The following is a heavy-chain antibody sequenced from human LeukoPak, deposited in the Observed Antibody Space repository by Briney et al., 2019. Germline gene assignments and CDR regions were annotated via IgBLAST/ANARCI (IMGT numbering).Heavy chain of an antibody. CDR2: IYHSGNT. Sequence: SQTLSLTCTVSGGSISSGGYYWSWIRQLPGKGLEWIGYIYHSGNTVYKPSLRSRVTMSVDTSKNQFSLKLSPVTAADTAVYYCARVAGATMVRGVIRWFDPWGQGTLVTVSS. CDR3: ARVAGATMVRGVIRWFDP. V-gene: IGHV4-31*03. CDR1: GGSISSGGYY. D-gene: IGHD3-10*01. J-gene: IGHJ5*02.